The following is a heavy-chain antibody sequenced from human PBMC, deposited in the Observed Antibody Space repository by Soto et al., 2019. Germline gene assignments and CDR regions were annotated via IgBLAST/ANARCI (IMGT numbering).Heavy chain of an antibody. V-gene: IGHV4-34*01. CDR3: ARVIKSRDGYNYYYYGMDV. Sequence: SETLSLTCAVYGGSFSGYYWSWIRQPPGKGLEWIGEINHSGSTNYNPSLKSRVTISVDTSKNQFSLKLSSVTAADTAVYYCARVIKSRDGYNYYYYGMDVWGQGTTVTVSS. D-gene: IGHD5-12*01. CDR2: INHSGST. J-gene: IGHJ6*02. CDR1: GGSFSGYY.